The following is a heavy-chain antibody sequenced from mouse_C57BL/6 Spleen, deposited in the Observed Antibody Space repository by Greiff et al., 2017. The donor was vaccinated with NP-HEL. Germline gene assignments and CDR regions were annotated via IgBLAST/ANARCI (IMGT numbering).Heavy chain of an antibody. D-gene: IGHD1-1*01. J-gene: IGHJ4*01. CDR3: ARNGRDYYAMDY. CDR2: IDPSDSET. Sequence: QVQLQQPGAELVRPGSSVKLSCKASGYTFTSYWMHWVKQRPIQGLEWIGNIDPSDSETHYNQKFKDKATLTVDKSSSTAYMQLSSLTSEDSAVYFCARNGRDYYAMDYWGQGTSVTVSS. CDR1: GYTFTSYW. V-gene: IGHV1-52*01.